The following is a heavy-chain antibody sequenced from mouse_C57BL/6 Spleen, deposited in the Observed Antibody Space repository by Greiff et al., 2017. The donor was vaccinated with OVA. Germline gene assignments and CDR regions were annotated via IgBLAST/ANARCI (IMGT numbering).Heavy chain of an antibody. J-gene: IGHJ1*03. V-gene: IGHV3-6*01. CDR2: ISYDGSN. Sequence: DVKLQESGPGLVKPSQSLSLTCSVTGYSITSGYYWNWIRQFPGNQLEWMGYISYDGSNNYNPSLKNRISITRDTSKNQFFLKLNSVTTEDTATYYCARDYYGSSYGYFDVWGTGTTVTVSS. D-gene: IGHD1-1*01. CDR1: GYSITSGYY. CDR3: ARDYYGSSYGYFDV.